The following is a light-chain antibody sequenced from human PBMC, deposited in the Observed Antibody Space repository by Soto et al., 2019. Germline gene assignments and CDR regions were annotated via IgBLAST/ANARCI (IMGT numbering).Light chain of an antibody. CDR3: QVWEISSIRV. V-gene: IGLV3-9*01. CDR1: SIGSKD. J-gene: IGLJ1*01. Sequence: SYELTQAPSVSVALGQTTRITCGGYSIGSKDVHWYQQKPGQAPVLVIYRDRNRPSEIPERFSGSNSGNTATLTISRAQAADEADYCCQVWEISSIRVFGTGNMVTVL. CDR2: RDR.